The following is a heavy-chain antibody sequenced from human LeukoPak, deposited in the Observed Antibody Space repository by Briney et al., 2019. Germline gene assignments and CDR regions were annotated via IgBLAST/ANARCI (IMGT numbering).Heavy chain of an antibody. J-gene: IGHJ4*02. CDR2: LSGGSIHI. CDR3: AKFETRGPQSEDS. Sequence: GGSLRLSCVGSGFTFSAYSMNWVRQAPGKGLEWVSSLSGGSIHILYADSVKGRFPISRDDAKNSVYLQMNGLRAEDTAVYYCAKFETRGPQSEDSWGQGTLVTVSS. V-gene: IGHV3-21*01. CDR1: GFTFSAYS. D-gene: IGHD1-14*01.